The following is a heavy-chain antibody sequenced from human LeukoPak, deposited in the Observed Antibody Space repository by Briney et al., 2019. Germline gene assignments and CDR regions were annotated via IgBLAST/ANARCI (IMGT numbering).Heavy chain of an antibody. CDR1: GSTFSSYS. CDR2: ISSSSSYI. Sequence: GGSLRLSCAASGSTFSSYSMNWVRQAPGKGLEWVSSISSSSSYIYYADSVKGRFTISRDKAKNSLYLQMNSLRAEDTAVYYCARSDGDYGIGAFDIWGQGTMVTVSS. V-gene: IGHV3-21*01. J-gene: IGHJ3*02. CDR3: ARSDGDYGIGAFDI. D-gene: IGHD4-17*01.